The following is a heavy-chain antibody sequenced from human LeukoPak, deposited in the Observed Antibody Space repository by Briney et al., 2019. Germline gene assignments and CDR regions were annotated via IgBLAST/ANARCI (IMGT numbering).Heavy chain of an antibody. J-gene: IGHJ6*03. CDR1: GYTFTSYD. D-gene: IGHD5-12*01. Sequence: ASVTVSCKASGYTFTSYDINWVRQATGQGLEWMGWMNPNSGNTGFAQKFQGRITITRNTSISTAYMELSSLRSEDTAVYYCARGPIVATEEPYYYYYYMDVWGKGTTVTVSS. CDR2: MNPNSGNT. CDR3: ARGPIVATEEPYYYYYYMDV. V-gene: IGHV1-8*01.